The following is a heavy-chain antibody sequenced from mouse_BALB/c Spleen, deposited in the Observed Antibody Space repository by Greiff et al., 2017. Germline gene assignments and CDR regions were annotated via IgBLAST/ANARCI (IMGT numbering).Heavy chain of an antibody. CDR3: ARDKTTNAMDY. Sequence: EVKLQESGGGLVQPGGSLRLSCATSGFTFTDYYMSWVRQPPGKALEWLGFIRNKANGYTTEYSASVKGRFTISRDNSQSILYLQMNTLRAEDSATYYCARDKTTNAMDYWGQGTSVTVSS. CDR2: IRNKANGYTT. CDR1: GFTFTDYY. V-gene: IGHV7-3*02. J-gene: IGHJ4*01. D-gene: IGHD1-1*01.